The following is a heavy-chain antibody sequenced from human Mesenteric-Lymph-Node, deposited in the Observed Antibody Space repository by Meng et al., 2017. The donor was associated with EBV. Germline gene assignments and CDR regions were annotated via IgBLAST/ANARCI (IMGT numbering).Heavy chain of an antibody. V-gene: IGHV4-39*07. CDR2: TYFSGTT. D-gene: IGHD3-10*01. Sequence: QLTLPEAGPGLVKSSETLSLSCTVAGTFISSSSYFWGWIRQAPGKGLEWIGSTYFSGTTFHNPSLKSRVTISVDMSKNQFSLKLSSVTAADTAVYYCARDRRGYYYGSALDYWGQGTLVTVSS. J-gene: IGHJ4*02. CDR3: ARDRRGYYYGSALDY. CDR1: GTFISSSSYF.